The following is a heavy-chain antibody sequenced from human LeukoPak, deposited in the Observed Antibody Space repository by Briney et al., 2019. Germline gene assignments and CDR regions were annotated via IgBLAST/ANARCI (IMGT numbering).Heavy chain of an antibody. Sequence: GGSLRLSCAASGFTFDDYAMHWVRQAPGKGLEWVSGISWNSGSIGYADSVQGRSTISRDNAKNSLYLQMNSLRAEDTALYYCAKAAPTVTTFDYWGQGTLVTVSS. J-gene: IGHJ4*02. D-gene: IGHD4-17*01. CDR2: ISWNSGSI. CDR1: GFTFDDYA. CDR3: AKAAPTVTTFDY. V-gene: IGHV3-9*01.